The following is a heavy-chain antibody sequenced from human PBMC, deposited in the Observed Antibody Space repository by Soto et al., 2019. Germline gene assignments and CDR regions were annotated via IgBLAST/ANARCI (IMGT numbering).Heavy chain of an antibody. V-gene: IGHV3-23*01. J-gene: IGHJ2*01. CDR2: IGGTSGST. CDR1: GFIFSNFV. CDR3: AKRRGEGYFDL. D-gene: IGHD3-10*01. Sequence: PGGSLRLSCAASGFIFSNFVMGWVRRAPGKGLEWVSAIGGTSGSTYYADSVKGRFPISRDNSKNTLSLQMSRLRAEDTAVYYCAKRRGEGYFDLWGRGTLVTVSS.